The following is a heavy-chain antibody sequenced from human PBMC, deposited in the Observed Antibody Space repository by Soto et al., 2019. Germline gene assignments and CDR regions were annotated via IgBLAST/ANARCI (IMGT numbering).Heavy chain of an antibody. CDR2: ISYDGSNK. CDR1: GFTFSSYA. V-gene: IGHV3-30-3*01. CDR3: ARDPSIGYSYGSDNWFDP. J-gene: IGHJ5*02. Sequence: GGSLRLSCAASGFTFSSYAMHWVRQAPGKGLEWVAVISYDGSNKYYADSVKGRFTISRDNSKNTLYLQMNSLRAEDTAVYYCARDPSIGYSYGSDNWFDPWGQGTLVTVS. D-gene: IGHD5-18*01.